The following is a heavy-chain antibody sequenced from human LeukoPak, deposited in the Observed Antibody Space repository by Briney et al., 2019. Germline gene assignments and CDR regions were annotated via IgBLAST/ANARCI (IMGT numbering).Heavy chain of an antibody. CDR1: GFTFSSYT. D-gene: IGHD2-15*01. J-gene: IGHJ4*02. V-gene: IGHV3-30*04. Sequence: GGSLRLSCAASGFTFSSYTMHWMRQAPGKGLEGVTVISSDGSNKYYADSAMGRFTISRDNSKNTLYLQMNSLRLEDTAVYYCARDLSGVGIEAYWGQGTLATVSS. CDR2: ISSDGSNK. CDR3: ARDLSGVGIEAY.